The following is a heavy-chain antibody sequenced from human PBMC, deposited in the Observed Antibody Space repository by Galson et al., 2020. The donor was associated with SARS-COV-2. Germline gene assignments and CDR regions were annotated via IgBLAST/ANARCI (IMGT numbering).Heavy chain of an antibody. D-gene: IGHD1-26*01. CDR3: ARHVTDLLVGATGWFDP. CDR2: IYYSGST. V-gene: IGHV4-39*01. CDR1: GGSISSSSYY. Sequence: SETLSLTCTVSGGSISSSSYYWGWIRQPPGKGLEWIGSIYYSGSTHYNPSLKSRVTISVDTSKNQFSLKLSSVTAADTAVYYCARHVTDLLVGATGWFDPWGQGTLVTVSS. J-gene: IGHJ5*02.